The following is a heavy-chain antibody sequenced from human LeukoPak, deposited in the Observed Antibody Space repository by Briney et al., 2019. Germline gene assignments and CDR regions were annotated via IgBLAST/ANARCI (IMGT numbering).Heavy chain of an antibody. J-gene: IGHJ3*01. CDR1: GDSVSGNSAA. CDR3: AAGFALRF. CDR2: TYYRSKWSV. D-gene: IGHD2-21*01. V-gene: IGHV6-1*01. Sequence: KTSQTLSLTCDISGDSVSGNSAAWNWIRQSPSRGLEWLGRTYYRSKWSVDYAESVKSQIIISADASKNQFSLQLSSVTPEDTAVYYCAAGFALRFWGQGTMVTVSS.